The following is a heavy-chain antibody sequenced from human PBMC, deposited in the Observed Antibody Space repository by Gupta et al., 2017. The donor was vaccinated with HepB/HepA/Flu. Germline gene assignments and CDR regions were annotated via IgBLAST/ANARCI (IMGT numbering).Heavy chain of an antibody. CDR2: VNDSGHT. D-gene: IGHD3-22*01. CDR1: GAPCSGCY. Sequence: QVRLHQWGAGLVKPSETVYRTCAVYGAPCSGCYWSWIRQPPGKGLEWIGEVNDSGHTHYKSSLKNRATLSIDTTKKQFSLKWTSVTVADTAEDYGGTRETIGYYIDFWGQGTRVTVS. V-gene: IGHV4-34*01. J-gene: IGHJ4*02. CDR3: GTRETIGYYIDF.